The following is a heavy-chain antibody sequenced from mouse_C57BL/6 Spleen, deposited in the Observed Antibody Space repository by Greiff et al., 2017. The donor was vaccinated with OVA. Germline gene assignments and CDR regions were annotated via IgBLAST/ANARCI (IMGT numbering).Heavy chain of an antibody. CDR2: IYPGDGDT. V-gene: IGHV1-82*01. Sequence: QVQLQQSGPELVKPGASVKISCKASGYAFSSSWMNWVKQRPGKGLEWIGRIYPGDGDTNYNGKFKGKATLTADKSSSTAYMQLSSLTSEDSAVYFCVPELGRSYWYFDVWGTGTTVTVSS. CDR1: GYAFSSSW. CDR3: VPELGRSYWYFDV. J-gene: IGHJ1*03. D-gene: IGHD4-1*01.